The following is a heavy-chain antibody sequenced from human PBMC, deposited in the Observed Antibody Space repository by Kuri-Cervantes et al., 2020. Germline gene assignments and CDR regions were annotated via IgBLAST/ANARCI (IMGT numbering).Heavy chain of an antibody. CDR2: IYWNDDK. CDR1: GFSLSTSGVG. Sequence: SGPTLVKPTQTHTLTCTLSGFSLSTSGVGVGWIRQPPGKALEWLALIYWNDDKRYSPSLKSRLTITKDTSKNQVVLTMTNMDPVDTATYYCAHRRAVFHIAAAGGWFDPWGQGTLVTVSS. V-gene: IGHV2-5*01. J-gene: IGHJ5*02. CDR3: AHRRAVFHIAAAGGWFDP. D-gene: IGHD6-13*01.